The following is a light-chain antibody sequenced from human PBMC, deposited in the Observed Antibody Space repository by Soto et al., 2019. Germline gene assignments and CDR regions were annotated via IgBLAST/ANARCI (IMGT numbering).Light chain of an antibody. J-gene: IGKJ2*01. Sequence: EIVLTQSPGTLSLSPGERATLSCRASQSVTSRHLAWYQQKPGQAPRLLIYAASGRPTAIPDRFSGSGSGTDFTLTISRLEAEDFAVYYCQHYHSSPYTFGQGTRLEIK. CDR1: QSVTSRH. V-gene: IGKV3-20*01. CDR2: AAS. CDR3: QHYHSSPYT.